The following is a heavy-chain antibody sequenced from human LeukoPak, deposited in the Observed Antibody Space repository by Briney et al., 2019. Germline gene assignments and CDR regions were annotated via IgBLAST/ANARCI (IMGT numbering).Heavy chain of an antibody. CDR1: GDTLTELS. CDR2: FDPEDGET. Sequence: PSASVKVSCKVSGDTLTELSMHWVRQAPGKGLEWMGGFDPEDGETIYAQKFRGRVTTTEDTSTDTAYMELSSLRSEDTAVYYCARDNPEWPYGSYGMDVWGQGTTVTVSS. J-gene: IGHJ6*02. D-gene: IGHD3-3*01. V-gene: IGHV1-24*01. CDR3: ARDNPEWPYGSYGMDV.